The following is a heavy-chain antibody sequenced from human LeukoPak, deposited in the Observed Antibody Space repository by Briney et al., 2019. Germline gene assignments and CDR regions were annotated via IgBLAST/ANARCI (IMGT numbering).Heavy chain of an antibody. CDR2: ISSSGSTI. J-gene: IGHJ4*02. Sequence: SGGSLRLSCAASGFTFSSYSMNWVRQAPGKGLEWVSYISSSGSTIYYADSVKGRFTISRDNAKNSLYLQMNSLRAEDTAVYYCAREVYGYNDYWGQGTLVTVSS. CDR3: AREVYGYNDY. D-gene: IGHD5-24*01. V-gene: IGHV3-48*04. CDR1: GFTFSSYS.